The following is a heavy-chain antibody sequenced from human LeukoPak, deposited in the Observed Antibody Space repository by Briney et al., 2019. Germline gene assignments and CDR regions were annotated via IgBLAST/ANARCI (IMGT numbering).Heavy chain of an antibody. D-gene: IGHD6-19*01. V-gene: IGHV3-11*01. J-gene: IGHJ4*02. CDR2: ISSSGSTI. CDR1: GFTFSDYY. CDR3: ARLPSSGWYFVDY. Sequence: GGSLRLSCVASGFTFSDYYMSWIRQAPGKGLEWVSYISSSGSTIYYADSVKGRFTISRDNAKNSLYLQMNSLRAEDTAVYYCARLPSSGWYFVDYWGQGTLVTVSS.